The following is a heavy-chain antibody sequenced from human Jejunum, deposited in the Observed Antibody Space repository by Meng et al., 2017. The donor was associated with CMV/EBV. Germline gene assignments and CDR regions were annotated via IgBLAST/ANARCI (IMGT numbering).Heavy chain of an antibody. Sequence: FSHSCMTWVRRAPGKGVGWVAKPNEDGSDKYYVDYVKGRFTIFRDNAKNSVYLQMNSLRAEETAVYYCASTGPLYGLYFCYWGQGTRVTVSS. CDR2: PNEDGSDK. D-gene: IGHD2-8*01. V-gene: IGHV3-7*01. CDR1: FSHSC. J-gene: IGHJ4*02. CDR3: ASTGPLYGLYFCY.